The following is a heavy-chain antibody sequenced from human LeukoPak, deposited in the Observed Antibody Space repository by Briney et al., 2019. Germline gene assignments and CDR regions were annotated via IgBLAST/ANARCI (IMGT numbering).Heavy chain of an antibody. Sequence: GASVKVSCKASGYTFTSYGISWVRQAPGQGLEWMGWISAYNGNTNYAQKLQGRVTMTTDTSTSTAYMELRSLRSDDTAVYYCATSGDIVVVPAAFGYWGQGTLVTVSS. V-gene: IGHV1-18*01. J-gene: IGHJ4*02. CDR1: GYTFTSYG. D-gene: IGHD2-2*01. CDR3: ATSGDIVVVPAAFGY. CDR2: ISAYNGNT.